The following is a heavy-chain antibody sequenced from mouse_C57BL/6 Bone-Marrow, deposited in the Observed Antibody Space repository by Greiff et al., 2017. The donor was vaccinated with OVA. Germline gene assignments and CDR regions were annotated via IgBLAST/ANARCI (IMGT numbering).Heavy chain of an antibody. CDR2: IRSKSNNYAT. V-gene: IGHV10-1*01. J-gene: IGHJ2*01. D-gene: IGHD2-4*01. CDR3: VRHGGYDYVYFDY. Sequence: EVQGVESGGGLVQPKGSLKLSCAASGFSFNTYAMNCVRQAPGKGLEWVARIRSKSNNYATYYADSVKDRFTISRDDSESMLYLQMNNLKTEDTAMYYCVRHGGYDYVYFDYWGQGTTLTVSS. CDR1: GFSFNTYA.